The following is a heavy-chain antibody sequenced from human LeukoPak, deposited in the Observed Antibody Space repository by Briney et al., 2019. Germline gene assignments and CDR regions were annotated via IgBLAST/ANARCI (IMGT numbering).Heavy chain of an antibody. CDR1: GFIFRDFY. D-gene: IGHD1-26*01. Sequence: PGGSLRLSCEGSGFIFRDFYMTWVRQAPGTGLEWVATINQDGSAEYYVDSVKGRFTMSRDNAKNSVYPQMDSLRAEETAVYYCARSVGAGNNYFYYGMDVWGQGTTVTVSS. V-gene: IGHV3-7*01. J-gene: IGHJ6*02. CDR3: ARSVGAGNNYFYYGMDV. CDR2: INQDGSAE.